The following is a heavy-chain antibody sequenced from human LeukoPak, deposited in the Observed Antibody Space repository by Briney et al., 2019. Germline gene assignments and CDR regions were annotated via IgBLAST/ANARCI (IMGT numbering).Heavy chain of an antibody. J-gene: IGHJ6*03. CDR2: IYHSGST. Sequence: SETLSLTCAVSGYSISSGYYWGWIRQPPGKGLEWIGSIYHSGSTYYNPSLKSRVTISVDTSKNQFSLKLSSVTAADTAVSYCARHGLRLGSTKYYMYAWGKRTTVTVSS. V-gene: IGHV4-38-2*01. D-gene: IGHD2-2*01. CDR3: ARHGLRLGSTKYYMYA. CDR1: GYSISSGYY.